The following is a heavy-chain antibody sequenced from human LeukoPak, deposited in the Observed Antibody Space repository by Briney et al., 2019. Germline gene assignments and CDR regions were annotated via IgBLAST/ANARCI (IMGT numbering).Heavy chain of an antibody. CDR2: INPSGGTT. V-gene: IGHV1-46*01. Sequence: EASVKVSFKASGYTFTSYYIHWVRQAPGQGLEWMGIINPSGGTTNYAQNFQGRVTMTRDTSTSTVYMELSSLRSEDAAVYYCARSPPELGYGMDVWGQGTTVTVSS. CDR3: ARSPPELGYGMDV. J-gene: IGHJ6*02. D-gene: IGHD1-26*01. CDR1: GYTFTSYY.